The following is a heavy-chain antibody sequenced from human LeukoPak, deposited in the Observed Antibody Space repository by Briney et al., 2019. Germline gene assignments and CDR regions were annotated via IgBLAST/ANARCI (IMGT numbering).Heavy chain of an antibody. Sequence: SETLSLTCAVYGGPFSGYYWSWIRQPPGKGLEWIGEINHSGSTNYNPSLKSRVTISVDTSKNQFSLKLSSVTAADTAVYYCARDPSRHFDYWGQGTLVTVSS. V-gene: IGHV4-34*01. CDR2: INHSGST. CDR3: ARDPSRHFDY. CDR1: GGPFSGYY. J-gene: IGHJ4*02.